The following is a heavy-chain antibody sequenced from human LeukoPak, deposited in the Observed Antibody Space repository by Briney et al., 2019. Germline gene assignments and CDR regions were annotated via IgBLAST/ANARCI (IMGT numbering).Heavy chain of an antibody. Sequence: SETLSLTCTVSGGSISTYYWSWIRQPPGKGLEWIGYIYYSGSTNSNPSLKSRVTISVDTSKNQFSLTLTSVTAADTAVYYCARRDGGAAFDIWGQGTMVTVSS. CDR2: IYYSGST. D-gene: IGHD4-23*01. V-gene: IGHV4-59*08. CDR1: GGSISTYY. J-gene: IGHJ3*02. CDR3: ARRDGGAAFDI.